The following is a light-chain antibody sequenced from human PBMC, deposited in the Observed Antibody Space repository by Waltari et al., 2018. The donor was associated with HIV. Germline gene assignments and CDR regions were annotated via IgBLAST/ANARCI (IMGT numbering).Light chain of an antibody. CDR2: SNN. V-gene: IGLV1-47*01. J-gene: IGLJ3*02. CDR1: NSNIGSSS. CDR3: STWDESQSFQV. Sequence: QPVLTQLPSMSGTPGQTVTISCSGSNSNIGSSSMYWYQHLPGTNHRLLIYSNNERPSGVPDRFSGSKSGTSASLTISGLRSEDEADYYCSTWDESQSFQVFGGGTKVTVL.